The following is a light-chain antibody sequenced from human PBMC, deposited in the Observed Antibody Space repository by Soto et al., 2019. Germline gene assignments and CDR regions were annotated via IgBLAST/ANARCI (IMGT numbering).Light chain of an antibody. V-gene: IGKV1-5*03. J-gene: IGKJ1*01. Sequence: DIQMTQSPSTLCASVGDRVTITCRASQSISSWLAWYQQKPGKAPKLLIYKASSLESGVPSRFSGSGSGTEFTLTINSLQSEDFAVYYCQQYNNWPRTFGQGTTVDIK. CDR1: QSISSW. CDR3: QQYNNWPRT. CDR2: KAS.